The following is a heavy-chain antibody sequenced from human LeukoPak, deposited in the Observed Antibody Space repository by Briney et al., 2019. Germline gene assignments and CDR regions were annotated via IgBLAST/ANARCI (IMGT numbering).Heavy chain of an antibody. V-gene: IGHV3-9*01. D-gene: IGHD2-2*01. Sequence: GGSLRLSCAASGFIFGDYAMHWVRQAPGKGLEWVSGISWNSGSIGYADSVKGRFTISRDNAKNSLYLQMNSLRTEDTAMYFCTKDYTRSWINWFDPWGQGTLVTVSS. CDR2: ISWNSGSI. CDR3: TKDYTRSWINWFDP. J-gene: IGHJ5*02. CDR1: GFIFGDYA.